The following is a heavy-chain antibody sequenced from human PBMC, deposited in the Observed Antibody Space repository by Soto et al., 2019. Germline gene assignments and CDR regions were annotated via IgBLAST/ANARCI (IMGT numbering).Heavy chain of an antibody. CDR2: ISAYNGNT. Sequence: ASVKVSCKASGYTFTSYGISCVRQAPGQVLEWMGWISAYNGNTNYAQKLQGRVTMTTDTSTSTAYMELSSLRSEDTAVYYCARIRSDMDVWGQGTTVTVSS. CDR3: ARIRSDMDV. J-gene: IGHJ6*02. V-gene: IGHV1-18*01. CDR1: GYTFTSYG.